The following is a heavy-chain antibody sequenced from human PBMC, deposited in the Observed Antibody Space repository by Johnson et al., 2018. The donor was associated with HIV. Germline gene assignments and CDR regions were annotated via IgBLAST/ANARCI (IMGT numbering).Heavy chain of an antibody. V-gene: IGHV3-20*04. D-gene: IGHD2-2*01. CDR3: ARERRSTNTWYVRDAFDI. CDR1: GFTVSSNY. Sequence: MQLVESGGGLIQPGGSLRLSCAASGFTVSSNYMSWVRQAPGKGLEWVSGINWNGGSTNYADSVKGRFTISRDNAKKSLYVQMNSLRAEDTALYYCARERRSTNTWYVRDAFDIWGQGTMVTVSS. CDR2: INWNGGST. J-gene: IGHJ3*02.